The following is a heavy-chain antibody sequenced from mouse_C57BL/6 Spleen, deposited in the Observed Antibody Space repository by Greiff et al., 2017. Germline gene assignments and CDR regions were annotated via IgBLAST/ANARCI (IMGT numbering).Heavy chain of an antibody. CDR1: GYTFTSYW. V-gene: IGHV1-50*01. CDR3: ARSPYYGSPYWYFDV. CDR2: IDPSDSYT. D-gene: IGHD1-1*01. J-gene: IGHJ1*03. Sequence: QVQLQQPGAELVKPGASVKLSCKASGYTFTSYWMQWVKQSPGQGLEWIGEIDPSDSYTNYNQKFKGKATLTVDTSSSTAYMQLSSLTSEDSAVYYCARSPYYGSPYWYFDVWGTGTTVTVSS.